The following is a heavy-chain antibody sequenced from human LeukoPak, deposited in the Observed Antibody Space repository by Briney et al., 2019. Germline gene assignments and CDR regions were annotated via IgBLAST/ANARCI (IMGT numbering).Heavy chain of an antibody. CDR1: GFTFSRYS. CDR3: PRGSEWDLLGSCDR. Sequence: GGSLRLSCAASGFTFSRYSMNWVRQAPGKGLEWVSYISSSGSTKYYADSVKGRFTISRDNAKNSLYLQMNSLRVEDTAVYYCPRGSEWDLLGSCDRWGQGTLVTVSS. V-gene: IGHV3-48*04. J-gene: IGHJ5*02. D-gene: IGHD1-26*01. CDR2: ISSSGSTK.